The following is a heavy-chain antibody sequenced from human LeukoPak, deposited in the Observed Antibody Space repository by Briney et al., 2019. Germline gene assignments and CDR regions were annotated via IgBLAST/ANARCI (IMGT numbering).Heavy chain of an antibody. J-gene: IGHJ3*01. CDR1: GYIFAGYY. V-gene: IGHV1-46*01. Sequence: GDSVKVSCKASGYIFAGYYMQWVRQPPGQGLEWMGIINPDGGSTSYARKFQGRVTMTRETSTSTVYMELSSLRSEDTAVYYCVRPPSGKDKRHDVLDVWGQGTVVTVSS. D-gene: IGHD1-26*01. CDR2: INPDGGST. CDR3: VRPPSGKDKRHDVLDV.